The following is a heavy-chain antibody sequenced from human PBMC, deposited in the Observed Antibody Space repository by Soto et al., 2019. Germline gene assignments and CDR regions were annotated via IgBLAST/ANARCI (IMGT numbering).Heavy chain of an antibody. V-gene: IGHV4-31*03. J-gene: IGHJ5*02. Sequence: SETLSLTCTVSGGSISSGGYYWSWIRQHPGKGLEWIGYIYYSGTTYYNPSLKSRVVISVDTSKNQLSLNLSSVTAADTAVFYCARGFYSSGWYVWFDPWGQGTLVTVSS. D-gene: IGHD6-13*01. CDR3: ARGFYSSGWYVWFDP. CDR1: GGSISSGGYY. CDR2: IYYSGTT.